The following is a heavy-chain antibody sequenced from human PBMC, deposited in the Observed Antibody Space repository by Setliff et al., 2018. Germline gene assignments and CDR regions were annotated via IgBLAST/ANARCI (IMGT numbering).Heavy chain of an antibody. CDR3: ARDYGDSNWFDP. D-gene: IGHD4-17*01. V-gene: IGHV4-34*01. CDR1: GGSFSTYY. Sequence: SETLSLTCAVYGGSFSTYYWIWIRQPPGKGLEWIGEINHSGSTNYNPSLKSRVIILVDTSKNQFSLKLSSVTAADTAVYYCARDYGDSNWFDPWGQGTLVTVSS. J-gene: IGHJ5*02. CDR2: INHSGST.